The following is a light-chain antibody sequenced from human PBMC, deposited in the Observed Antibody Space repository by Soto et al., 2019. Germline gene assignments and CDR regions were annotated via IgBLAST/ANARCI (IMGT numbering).Light chain of an antibody. CDR1: SSDVGGSYSY. CDR2: EVT. V-gene: IGLV2-8*01. CDR3: CSYAGSSNYA. Sequence: QSALTQPPSASGSPGQSVTISCTGTSSDVGGSYSYVSWYQQHPDKAPKLLISEVTKRPSGVPDRFSGSRSGNTASLTISGLQAEDEADYYCCSYAGSSNYAFGTGTKLTVL. J-gene: IGLJ1*01.